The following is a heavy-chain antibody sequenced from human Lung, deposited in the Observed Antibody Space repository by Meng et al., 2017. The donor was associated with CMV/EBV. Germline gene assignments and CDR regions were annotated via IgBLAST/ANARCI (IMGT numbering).Heavy chain of an antibody. D-gene: IGHD3-3*01. CDR3: ARSEDVDITIFGVVIMDAFDI. V-gene: IGHV1-69*10. CDR2: IIPILGIA. CDR1: GGTFSSYA. Sequence: KVSCXASGGTFSSYAISWVRQAPGQGLEWMGGIIPILGIANYAQKFQGRVTITADKSTSTAYMELSSLRSEDTAVYYCARSEDVDITIFGVVIMDAFDIWGQGTMVTVSS. J-gene: IGHJ3*02.